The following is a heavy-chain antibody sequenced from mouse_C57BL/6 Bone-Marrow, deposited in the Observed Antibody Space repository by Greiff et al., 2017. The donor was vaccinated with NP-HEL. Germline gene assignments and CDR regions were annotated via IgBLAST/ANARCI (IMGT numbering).Heavy chain of an antibody. Sequence: EVMLVESEGGLVQPGSSMKLSCTASGFTFSDYYMAWVRQVPEKGLEWVANINYDGSSTYYLDSLKSRFIISRDNAKNILYLQMSSLKSEDTATYYCARDGGLSYYAMDYWGQGTSVTVSS. CDR1: GFTFSDYY. J-gene: IGHJ4*01. V-gene: IGHV5-16*01. CDR3: ARDGGLSYYAMDY. CDR2: INYDGSST.